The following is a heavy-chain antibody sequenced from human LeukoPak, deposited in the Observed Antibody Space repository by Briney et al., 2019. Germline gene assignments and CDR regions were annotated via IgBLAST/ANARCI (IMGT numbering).Heavy chain of an antibody. Sequence: GGSLRLSCAASGFTFSSYAMSWVRQAPGKGLEWVSAISDSGGSTYYADSVKGRFTISRDTFKNTVYLQMNSLRAEDTAVYYCASWPGVWYGEDSWGQGTLVTVSS. J-gene: IGHJ4*02. V-gene: IGHV3-23*01. CDR3: ASWPGVWYGEDS. D-gene: IGHD3-10*01. CDR1: GFTFSSYA. CDR2: ISDSGGST.